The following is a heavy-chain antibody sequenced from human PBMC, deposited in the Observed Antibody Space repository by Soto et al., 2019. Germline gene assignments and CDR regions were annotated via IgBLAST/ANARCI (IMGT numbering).Heavy chain of an antibody. CDR2: ISYDGSNK. J-gene: IGHJ6*02. V-gene: IGHV3-30-3*01. CDR1: GFTFSSYA. D-gene: IGHD3-16*01. CDR3: AKDGMITFGVPEPPRYGMDV. Sequence: GGSLRLSCAASGFTFSSYAMHWVRQAPGKGLEWVAVISYDGSNKYYADSVKGRFTISRDNSKNTLYLQMNSLRAEDTAVYYCAKDGMITFGVPEPPRYGMDVWGQGTTVTVSS.